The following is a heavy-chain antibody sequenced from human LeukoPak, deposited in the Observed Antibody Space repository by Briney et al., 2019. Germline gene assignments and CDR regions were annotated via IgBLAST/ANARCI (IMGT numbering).Heavy chain of an antibody. V-gene: IGHV1-8*01. J-gene: IGHJ4*02. CDR2: MNPNSGNT. CDR1: GYTFTSYD. CDR3: ARGDPYYYGSSFDY. D-gene: IGHD3-10*01. Sequence: GASVKVSCKASGYTFTSYDINWVRQATGQGLEWMGWMNPNSGNTGYAQKFQGRVTMTRNTSISTAYMELSSLRPEDTAVYYCARGDPYYYGSSFDYWGQGTLVTVSS.